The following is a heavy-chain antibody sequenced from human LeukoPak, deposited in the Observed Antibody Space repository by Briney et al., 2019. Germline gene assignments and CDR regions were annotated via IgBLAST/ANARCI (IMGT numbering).Heavy chain of an antibody. Sequence: ASVKVSCKASGYTFTRYAMNWVRQAPGQGLEWMGWINTNTGNPTYAQGFTGRFVFSLDTSVSTACLQISSLKAEDTAVYYCARENWQQLVDYWGQGTLVTVSS. CDR1: GYTFTRYA. J-gene: IGHJ4*02. CDR3: ARENWQQLVDY. V-gene: IGHV7-4-1*02. CDR2: INTNTGNP. D-gene: IGHD6-13*01.